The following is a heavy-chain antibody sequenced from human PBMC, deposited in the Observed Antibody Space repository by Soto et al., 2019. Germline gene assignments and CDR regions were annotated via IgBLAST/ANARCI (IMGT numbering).Heavy chain of an antibody. CDR1: GGSIRSGDYY. V-gene: IGHV4-30-4*01. D-gene: IGHD3-22*01. J-gene: IGHJ5*02. CDR2: VYYSGST. Sequence: QVRLQESGPGLVKPSQTLSLTCTVSGGSIRSGDYYWSWIRQPPGKGLEWIGYVYYSGSTDYNPSLESRVSISVDTSKNQFSLKLSSVTAADTAVYYCARGTFYYESSGYYSWFDPWGQGTLVTVSS. CDR3: ARGTFYYESSGYYSWFDP.